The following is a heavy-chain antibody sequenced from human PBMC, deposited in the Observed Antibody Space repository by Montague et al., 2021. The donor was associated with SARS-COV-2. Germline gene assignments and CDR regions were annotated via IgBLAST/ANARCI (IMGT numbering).Heavy chain of an antibody. D-gene: IGHD5-24*01. CDR1: GGSFSGYY. V-gene: IGHV4-34*01. J-gene: IGHJ6*02. CDR2: INHSGST. Sequence: SETLSLTCAVYGGSFSGYYWTWIRQSPRKGLEWIGEINHSGSTNYNPSLKSRVTISVDTSKNQFSLKLSPVTAADTAVYYCACGEMTTRGLIYYYGMDVWGQGTTVTVSS. CDR3: ACGEMTTRGLIYYYGMDV.